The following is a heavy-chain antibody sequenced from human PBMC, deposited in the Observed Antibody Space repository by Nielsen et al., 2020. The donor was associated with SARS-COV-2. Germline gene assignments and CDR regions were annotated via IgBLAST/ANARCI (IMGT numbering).Heavy chain of an antibody. Sequence: GGSLRLSCAASGFMFSDYYVSWIRQAPGKWLEWISYISSTFYINYADSVRGRFTISRDNEKNTVYLQMNSLGVEDTAVYFCAREGRRLPLDYWGQGTLVTVSS. CDR3: AREGRRLPLDY. J-gene: IGHJ4*02. V-gene: IGHV3-11*05. CDR2: ISSTFYI. CDR1: GFMFSDYY. D-gene: IGHD3-16*01.